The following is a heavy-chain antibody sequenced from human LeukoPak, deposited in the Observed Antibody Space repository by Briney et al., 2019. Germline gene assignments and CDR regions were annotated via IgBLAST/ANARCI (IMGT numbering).Heavy chain of an antibody. CDR3: ARDQSPPRYYYDSSGYDY. J-gene: IGHJ4*02. CDR2: ICSSSSYI. V-gene: IGHV3-21*01. D-gene: IGHD3-22*01. Sequence: GSLGLSCATSGFTFSSYSMNWVRQAPEKGLEWVSSICSSSSYIYYADSVKGRFTISRDNAKNSLYLQMNSLRAEDTAVYYCARDQSPPRYYYDSSGYDYWGQGTLVTVSS. CDR1: GFTFSSYS.